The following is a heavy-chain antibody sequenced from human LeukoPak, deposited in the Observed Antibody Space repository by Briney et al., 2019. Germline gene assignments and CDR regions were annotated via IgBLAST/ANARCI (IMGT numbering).Heavy chain of an antibody. Sequence: SETLSLTCGVSDYSINDCYFWGWLRQPPGKGQELIATIHHPDITHYNPSLDSRVTISLDRSKNQFSLRLSSVTAADTAIYYCARERGHQLLPPTWTHTGIFDFWGQGSLVTVSS. J-gene: IGHJ4*02. CDR1: DYSINDCYF. CDR3: ARERGHQLLPPTWTHTGIFDF. V-gene: IGHV4-38-2*02. CDR2: IHHPDIT. D-gene: IGHD2-8*02.